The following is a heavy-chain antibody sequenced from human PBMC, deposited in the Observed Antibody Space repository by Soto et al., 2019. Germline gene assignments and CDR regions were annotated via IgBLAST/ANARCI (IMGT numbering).Heavy chain of an antibody. J-gene: IGHJ5*02. Sequence: SVKVSCKASGCTFSSYAISWVRQAPGQGLEWMGGIIPIFGTANYAQKFKGRVTITADESTSTAYMELSRLRSEDTAVYYCARERDYSRHFDPWGQGTLVTVSS. D-gene: IGHD3-16*01. CDR1: GCTFSSYA. V-gene: IGHV1-69*13. CDR3: ARERDYSRHFDP. CDR2: IIPIFGTA.